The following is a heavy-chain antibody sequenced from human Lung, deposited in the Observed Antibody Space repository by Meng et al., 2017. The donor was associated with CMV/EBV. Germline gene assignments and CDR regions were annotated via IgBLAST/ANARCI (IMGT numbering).Heavy chain of an antibody. Sequence: QAQPVQPGGEVKKPGASVKVSCKASGYTFTNYGITWVRQAPGQGLEWMGWINAYNGDTNYAQTLQGRVTMTTDTSTSTAYMELRSLRSDDTAVYYCARVEVGITSGDYWGQGTLVTVSS. CDR1: GYTFTNYG. CDR3: ARVEVGITSGDY. J-gene: IGHJ4*02. D-gene: IGHD1-26*01. V-gene: IGHV1-18*01. CDR2: INAYNGDT.